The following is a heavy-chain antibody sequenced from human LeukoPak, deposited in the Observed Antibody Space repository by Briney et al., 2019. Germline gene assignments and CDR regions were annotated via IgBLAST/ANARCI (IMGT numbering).Heavy chain of an antibody. D-gene: IGHD2-2*01. CDR2: INNDGTTT. Sequence: GGSLRLSCAGSGFSFRSYWMHWVRQVPGEGLVWVSRINNDGTTTSYADSVKGRFTISRDNAKSTVYLQMNSLRVEDTAVYYCVRGYCSSASCPTLYYYWGQGTLVTVSS. V-gene: IGHV3-74*01. J-gene: IGHJ4*02. CDR1: GFSFRSYW. CDR3: VRGYCSSASCPTLYYY.